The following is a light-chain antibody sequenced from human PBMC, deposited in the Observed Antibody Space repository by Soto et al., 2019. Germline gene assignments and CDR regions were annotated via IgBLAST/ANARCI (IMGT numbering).Light chain of an antibody. CDR3: QQHSNWPPIT. Sequence: EIVLTQSPGTLSLSPGERATLSFRASQSVSSYLAWYQQKPGQAPRLLIYDASDRATGIPGRFSGSGSGTDFTLTLSSLEPEDFAVYYCQQHSNWPPITFGQGTRLEIK. CDR1: QSVSSY. J-gene: IGKJ5*01. V-gene: IGKV3-11*01. CDR2: DAS.